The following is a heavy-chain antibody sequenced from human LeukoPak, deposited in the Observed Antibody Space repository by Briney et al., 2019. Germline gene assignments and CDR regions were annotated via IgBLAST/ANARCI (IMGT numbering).Heavy chain of an antibody. D-gene: IGHD3-10*01. CDR1: GYTFTSYG. Sequence: ASVKVSCKASGYTFTSYGISWVRQAPGQGLEWMGWISAYNGNTNYAQKLQGRVTMTTDTSTSTAYMELRSLRSDDTAVYYCARVLGYYYGSGSYYNVGYFDYWGQGTLVTVSS. J-gene: IGHJ4*02. V-gene: IGHV1-18*01. CDR2: ISAYNGNT. CDR3: ARVLGYYYGSGSYYNVGYFDY.